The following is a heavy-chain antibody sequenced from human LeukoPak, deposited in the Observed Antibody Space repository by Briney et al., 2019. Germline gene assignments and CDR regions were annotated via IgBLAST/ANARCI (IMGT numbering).Heavy chain of an antibody. CDR2: ILYDGSNK. J-gene: IGHJ4*02. CDR3: AKDLIY. V-gene: IGHV3-30*02. Sequence: GGSLRLSCAASGFTFSSYGMHWVRQAPGKGLEWVAFILYDGSNKYYADSVKGRFTISRDNSKNTLYLQMNSLGAEDTAVYYCAKDLIYWGQGALATVSS. CDR1: GFTFSSYG.